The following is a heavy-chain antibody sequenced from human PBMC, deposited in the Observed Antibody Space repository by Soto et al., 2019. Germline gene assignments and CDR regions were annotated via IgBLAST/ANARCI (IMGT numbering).Heavy chain of an antibody. Sequence: EVQLVESGGDLVQPGRSRRLSCAASGFTLDDYAMHLVRQARGKGLEWVSGMSWNSGSICYADSVKGRFTISRDNAKNSLYLLMNDLRAEDMELYYCAIYIWGVLDYDILTGSRPSFTTLFSCGQGTMVTVSS. J-gene: IGHJ5*02. CDR2: MSWNSGSI. D-gene: IGHD3-9*01. V-gene: IGHV3-9*03. CDR3: AIYIWGVLDYDILTGSRPSFTTLFS. CDR1: GFTLDDYA.